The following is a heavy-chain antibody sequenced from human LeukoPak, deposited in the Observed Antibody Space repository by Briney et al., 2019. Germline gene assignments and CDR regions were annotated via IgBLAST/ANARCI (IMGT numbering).Heavy chain of an antibody. CDR3: ARELGGNSLAFDI. V-gene: IGHV4-59*01. J-gene: IGHJ3*02. CDR2: IYYSGST. D-gene: IGHD4-23*01. Sequence: SETLSLTCTVSGGSISSYCWSWIRQPPGKGLEWIGYIYYSGSTNYNPSLKSRVTISVDTSKNQFSLKLSSVTAAHTAVYYCARELGGNSLAFDIWGQGTMVTVSS. CDR1: GGSISSYC.